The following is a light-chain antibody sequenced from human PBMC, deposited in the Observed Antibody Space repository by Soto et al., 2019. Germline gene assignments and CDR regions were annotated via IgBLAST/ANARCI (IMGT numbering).Light chain of an antibody. CDR3: QQYHRLMYT. V-gene: IGKV1-5*01. Sequence: DIQMTQSPSTLSASVGDRVTITCRASQSVRNWLAWYQQKPGKAPKLLIFEASSLEVGVPSRFSGSGSGTEFTLTINSLQADDFATYYGQQYHRLMYTFGQGTKLEIK. J-gene: IGKJ2*01. CDR2: EAS. CDR1: QSVRNW.